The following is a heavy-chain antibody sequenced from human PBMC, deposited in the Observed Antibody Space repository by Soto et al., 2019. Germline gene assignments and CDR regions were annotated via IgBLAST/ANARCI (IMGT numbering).Heavy chain of an antibody. J-gene: IGHJ4*02. V-gene: IGHV3-30*18. Sequence: GGSLRLSCAASGFTFSSYGMHWVRQAPGKGLEWVAVISYDGSNKYYADSVKGRFTISRDNSKNTLYLQMNSLRAEDTAVYYCAKDLSSSTIDYWGQGTLVTVSS. CDR3: AKDLSSSTIDY. CDR2: ISYDGSNK. CDR1: GFTFSSYG. D-gene: IGHD6-13*01.